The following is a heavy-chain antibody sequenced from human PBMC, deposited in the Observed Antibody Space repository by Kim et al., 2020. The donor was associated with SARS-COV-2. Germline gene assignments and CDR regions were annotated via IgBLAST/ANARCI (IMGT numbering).Heavy chain of an antibody. J-gene: IGHJ4*02. Sequence: TNYNPSRKSRVTISVDTSKNQFSLKLSSVTAADTAVYYCARSLAPYYFDYWGQGTLVTVSS. CDR2: T. CDR3: ARSLAPYYFDY. V-gene: IGHV4-59*01.